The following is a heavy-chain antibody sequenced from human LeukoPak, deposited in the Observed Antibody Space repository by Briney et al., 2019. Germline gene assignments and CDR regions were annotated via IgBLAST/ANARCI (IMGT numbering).Heavy chain of an antibody. V-gene: IGHV3-66*04. CDR3: ARHVWFGEHNGHGNWFDP. J-gene: IGHJ5*02. Sequence: GGSLRLSCAASGFTFSDYAMSWVRQAPGKGLEWVSVIFRGDDTNYVDSVKGRFTIFRDNSKNTLYLQMNSLTAEDTAVYYCARHVWFGEHNGHGNWFDPWGQGTLVIVSS. D-gene: IGHD3-10*01. CDR1: GFTFSDYA. CDR2: IFRGDDT.